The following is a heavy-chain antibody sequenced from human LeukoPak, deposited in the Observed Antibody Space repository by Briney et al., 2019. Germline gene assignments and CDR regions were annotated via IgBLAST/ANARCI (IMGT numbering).Heavy chain of an antibody. D-gene: IGHD6-19*01. J-gene: IGHJ4*02. CDR1: GGSISSYY. V-gene: IGHV4-59*08. Sequence: PSETLSLTCTVSGGSISSYYWSWIRQPPGKGLEWIGSIYHSGSTYYNPSLKSRVTISVDTSKNQFSLRLSSVTAADMAVYYCASRITVAGNYFDYWGQGTLVTVSS. CDR3: ASRITVAGNYFDY. CDR2: IYHSGST.